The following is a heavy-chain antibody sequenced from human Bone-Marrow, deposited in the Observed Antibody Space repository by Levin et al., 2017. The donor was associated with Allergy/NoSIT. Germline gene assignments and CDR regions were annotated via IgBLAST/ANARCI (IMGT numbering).Heavy chain of an antibody. CDR1: GGSISRSNNY. V-gene: IGHV4-39*01. D-gene: IGHD3-10*01. CDR2: GFHSGST. J-gene: IGHJ4*02. Sequence: SETLSLTCTVSGGSISRSNNYWGWIRQPPGTGLEWIGSGFHSGSTYYNLSLKSRVTISVDTSENQFSLKLDSVTAADTAVYYCARLSWLWCGDGWGQGTLVAVSS. CDR3: ARLSWLWCGDG.